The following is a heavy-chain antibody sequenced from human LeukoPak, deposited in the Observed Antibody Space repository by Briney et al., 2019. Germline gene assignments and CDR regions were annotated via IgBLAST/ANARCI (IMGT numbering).Heavy chain of an antibody. CDR3: ARESSGSYFDY. J-gene: IGHJ4*02. Sequence: TGGSLRLSCAASGFTFSSYGVHWVRQAPGKGLEWVAVIWYDGSNKYYADSVKGRFTISRDNSKNTLYLQMNSLRAEDTAVYYCARESSGSYFDYWGQGTLVTVSS. CDR2: IWYDGSNK. V-gene: IGHV3-33*01. D-gene: IGHD1-26*01. CDR1: GFTFSSYG.